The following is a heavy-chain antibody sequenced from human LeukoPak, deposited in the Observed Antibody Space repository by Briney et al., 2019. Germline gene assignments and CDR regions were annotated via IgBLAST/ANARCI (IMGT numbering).Heavy chain of an antibody. CDR2: ISYDGSNK. V-gene: IGHV3-30-3*01. Sequence: GGSLRLSCAASGFTFSSYAMHWVRQAPGKGLEWVAVISYDGSNKYYADSVKGRFTISRDNSKNTLYLQMNSLRAEDTAVYYCANFNMVRGVIDYWGQGTLVTVSS. D-gene: IGHD3-10*01. J-gene: IGHJ4*02. CDR1: GFTFSSYA. CDR3: ANFNMVRGVIDY.